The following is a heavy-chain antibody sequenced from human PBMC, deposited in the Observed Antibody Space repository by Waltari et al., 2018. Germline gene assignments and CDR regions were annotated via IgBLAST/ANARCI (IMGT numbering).Heavy chain of an antibody. CDR1: GFTVSSNS. J-gene: IGHJ5*02. V-gene: IGHV3-53*01. Sequence: EVQLVESGGGLIQPGGSLRLSCAASGFTVSSNSMSWVRQAPGKGLDWVSVIYSGGRTYYADSVKGRFTISRDNSKNTLYLQMNSLRAEDTAVYYCARVRYAWNFDFWSGAYNWFDPWGQGTLVTVSS. CDR2: IYSGGRT. D-gene: IGHD3-3*01. CDR3: ARVRYAWNFDFWSGAYNWFDP.